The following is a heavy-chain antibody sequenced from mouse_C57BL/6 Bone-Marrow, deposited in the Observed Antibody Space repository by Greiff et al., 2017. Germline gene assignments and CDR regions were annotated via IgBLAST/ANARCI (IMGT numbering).Heavy chain of an antibody. D-gene: IGHD2-4*01. CDR2: INPNNGGT. CDR3: AREGDYGGGPWFAY. J-gene: IGHJ3*01. CDR1: GYTFTDYN. Sequence: EVQLQESGPELVKPGASVKIPCKASGYTFTDYNMDWVKQSHGKSLEWIGDINPNNGGTIYNQKFKGKATLTVDKSSSTAYMELRSLTSEDTAVYYCAREGDYGGGPWFAYWGQGTLVTVSA. V-gene: IGHV1-18*01.